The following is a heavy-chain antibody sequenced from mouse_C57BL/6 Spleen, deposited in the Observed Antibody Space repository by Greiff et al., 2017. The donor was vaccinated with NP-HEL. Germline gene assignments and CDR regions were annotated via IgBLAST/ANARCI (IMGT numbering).Heavy chain of an antibody. D-gene: IGHD2-2*01. J-gene: IGHJ4*01. CDR1: GFTFSSYG. CDR3: AREEWLRAMDY. V-gene: IGHV5-6*01. Sequence: EVMLVESGGDLVKPGGSLKLSCAASGFTFSSYGMSWVRQTPDKRLEWVATISSGGSYTYYPDSVKGRFTISRDNAKNTLYLQMSSLKSEDTAMYYCAREEWLRAMDYWGKGTSVTVSS. CDR2: ISSGGSYT.